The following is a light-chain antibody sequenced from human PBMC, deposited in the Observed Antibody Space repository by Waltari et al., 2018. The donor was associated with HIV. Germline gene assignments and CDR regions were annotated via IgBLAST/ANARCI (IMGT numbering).Light chain of an antibody. CDR2: DVS. V-gene: IGLV2-14*03. J-gene: IGLJ2*01. CDR3: TSYTSLTTVV. Sequence: QSVLTQPASVSGSPGQSITISCTGTNDDIGSYIYVSWYQQHPGKAPKLLMYDVSSRPSGVSDRFSGSKSGHTASLTISGIQTEDEAHYYYTSYTSLTTVVFGGGTKLTVL. CDR1: NDDIGSYIY.